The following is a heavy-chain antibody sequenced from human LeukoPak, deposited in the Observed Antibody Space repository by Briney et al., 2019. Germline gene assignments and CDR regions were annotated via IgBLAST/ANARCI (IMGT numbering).Heavy chain of an antibody. CDR1: GFTVSSNY. D-gene: IGHD3-22*01. Sequence: GGSLRLSCAASGFTVSSNYMNWVRQAPGKGLEWVSIIYSGGSTYYADSVKGRFTISRDNSKNTLYLQMNSLRAEDTAVYYCARRGYYYDSSGYYSWGQGTLVTVSS. V-gene: IGHV3-53*01. CDR2: IYSGGST. J-gene: IGHJ4*02. CDR3: ARRGYYYDSSGYYS.